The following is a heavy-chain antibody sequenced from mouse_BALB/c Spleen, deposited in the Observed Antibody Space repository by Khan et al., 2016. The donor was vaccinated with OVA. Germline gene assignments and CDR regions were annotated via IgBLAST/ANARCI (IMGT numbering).Heavy chain of an antibody. Sequence: EVQLQESGGDLVKPGGSLKLSCAASGFTFSTYGMSWVRQTPDKRLEWVATISSGGAYTYYPDSVKGRFTISRDNAKNTLYLQMSSLKSEDTAIYYCARLAYYYDSEGFAYWGQGTLVTVSA. CDR1: GFTFSTYG. J-gene: IGHJ3*01. V-gene: IGHV5-6*01. D-gene: IGHD1-1*01. CDR2: ISSGGAYT. CDR3: ARLAYYYDSEGFAY.